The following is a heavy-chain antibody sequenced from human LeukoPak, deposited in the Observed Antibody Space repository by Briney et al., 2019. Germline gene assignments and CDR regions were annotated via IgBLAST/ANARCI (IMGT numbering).Heavy chain of an antibody. CDR1: GGTFSSYA. Sequence: SLKVSCKASGGTFSSYAISWVRQAPGQGLEWMGGIIPIFGTANYAQKFQGRVTITTDESTSTAYMELSSPRSEDTAVYYCARGGGYDPHYFDYWGQGTLVTVSS. V-gene: IGHV1-69*05. J-gene: IGHJ4*02. CDR3: ARGGGYDPHYFDY. CDR2: IIPIFGTA. D-gene: IGHD5-12*01.